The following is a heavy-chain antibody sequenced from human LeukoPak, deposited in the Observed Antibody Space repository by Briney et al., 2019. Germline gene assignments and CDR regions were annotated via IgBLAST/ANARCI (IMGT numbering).Heavy chain of an antibody. D-gene: IGHD5-12*01. V-gene: IGHV3-30-3*01. CDR1: GFTFSTYT. Sequence: GGSLRLSCVASGFTFSTYTMHWVRQAPGQGLEWVAVISYDGNNKYYADSVKGRLTISRDNPKNTLYLQMNSLRPDDTAVYYCARGPEYSGDWPPTQYWGQGTLVTVSS. CDR2: ISYDGNNK. CDR3: ARGPEYSGDWPPTQY. J-gene: IGHJ1*01.